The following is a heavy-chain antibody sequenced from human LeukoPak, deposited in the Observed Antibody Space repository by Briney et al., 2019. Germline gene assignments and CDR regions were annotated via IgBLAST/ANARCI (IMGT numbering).Heavy chain of an antibody. D-gene: IGHD6-19*01. CDR3: ARDRVAVAGQYQNWFDP. CDR2: IYYSGST. Sequence: SETLSLTCTVSGGSISSYYWSWIRQPPGEGLEWIEYIYYSGSTNYNPSLKSRVTISVDTSKNQFSLKLSSVTAADTAVYYCARDRVAVAGQYQNWFDPWGQGTLVTVSS. CDR1: GGSISSYY. V-gene: IGHV4-59*01. J-gene: IGHJ5*02.